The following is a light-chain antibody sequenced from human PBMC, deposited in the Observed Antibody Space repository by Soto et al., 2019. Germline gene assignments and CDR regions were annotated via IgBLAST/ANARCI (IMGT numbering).Light chain of an antibody. CDR2: DVS. CDR3: CSYTSSSLYV. J-gene: IGLJ1*01. Sequence: QSVLAQPRSVSGSHGQSVTISCTGTSTDVGASNNVSWYQQLPGRAPKLMIYDVSERPSGVPDRFSGSKSGNTASLTISGLQADDEADYYCCSYTSSSLYVFGTGTKVTVL. CDR1: STDVGASNN. V-gene: IGLV2-11*01.